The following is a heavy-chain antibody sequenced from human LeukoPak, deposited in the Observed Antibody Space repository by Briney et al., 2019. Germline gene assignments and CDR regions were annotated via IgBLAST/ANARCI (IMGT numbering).Heavy chain of an antibody. J-gene: IGHJ6*02. CDR2: ISYDGSNK. V-gene: IGHV3-30*18. Sequence: GGSLRLSCAASGFTFSSYGMHWVRQAPGMGLEWVAVISYDGSNKYYADSVKGRFTISRDNSKSTLYLQMNSLRAEDTAVYYCAKDLTGYYYGMDVWGQGTTVTVSS. CDR3: AKDLTGYYYGMDV. CDR1: GFTFSSYG. D-gene: IGHD2-8*02.